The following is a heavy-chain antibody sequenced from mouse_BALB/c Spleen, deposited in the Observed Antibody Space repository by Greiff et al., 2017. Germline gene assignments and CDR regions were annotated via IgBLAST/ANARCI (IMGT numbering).Heavy chain of an antibody. D-gene: IGHD2-14*01. Sequence: EVMLVESGGGLVQPGGSLKLSCAASGFTFSSYGMSWVRQTPDKRLELVATINSNGGSTYYPDSVKGRFTISRDNAKNTLYLQMSSLKSEDTAMYYCARDGNYRYDGEYFEVWGAGTTVTVSS. J-gene: IGHJ1*01. CDR2: INSNGGST. V-gene: IGHV5-6-3*01. CDR3: ARDGNYRYDGEYFEV. CDR1: GFTFSSYG.